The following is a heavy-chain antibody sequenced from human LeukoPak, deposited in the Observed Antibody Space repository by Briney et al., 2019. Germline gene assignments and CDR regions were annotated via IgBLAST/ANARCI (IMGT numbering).Heavy chain of an antibody. CDR2: ISGSGGST. CDR1: GFTFSSYA. Sequence: GGSLRLSCAASGFTFSSYAMSWVRQAPGKGLEWVSAISGSGGSTYYADSVKGRFTISRDNSKSTLYLQMNSLRAEDTAVYYCARVMRGYTYGPIDYWGQGTLVTVSS. D-gene: IGHD5-18*01. V-gene: IGHV3-23*01. CDR3: ARVMRGYTYGPIDY. J-gene: IGHJ4*02.